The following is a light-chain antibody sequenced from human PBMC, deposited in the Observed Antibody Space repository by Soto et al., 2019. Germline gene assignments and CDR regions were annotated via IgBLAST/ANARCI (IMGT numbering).Light chain of an antibody. J-gene: IGKJ1*01. CDR3: QQYNSIFRT. Sequence: DIQMTQSPSTLSASVGDRVTITCRASQSISTWLAWYQQKPGKAPKLLIYTAPSLQSGVPSRFSGSGSGTEFTLTISSLQPDDFATYYCQQYNSIFRTFGQGTKVDIK. CDR1: QSISTW. CDR2: TAP. V-gene: IGKV1-5*03.